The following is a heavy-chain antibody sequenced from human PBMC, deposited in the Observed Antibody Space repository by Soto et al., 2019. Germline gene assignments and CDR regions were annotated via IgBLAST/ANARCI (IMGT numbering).Heavy chain of an antibody. D-gene: IGHD1-1*01. CDR2: IKPDGSEK. V-gene: IGHV3-7*01. Sequence: GGSLRLSCAASGFTFSNYWMSWVRQAPGKGLEWVASIKPDGSEKYYVDSVKGRFTISRDNAENSLHLQMNSLRDEDTAVYYCAKLRGSTTIYDYWGQGTLVTVSS. CDR3: AKLRGSTTIYDY. J-gene: IGHJ4*02. CDR1: GFTFSNYW.